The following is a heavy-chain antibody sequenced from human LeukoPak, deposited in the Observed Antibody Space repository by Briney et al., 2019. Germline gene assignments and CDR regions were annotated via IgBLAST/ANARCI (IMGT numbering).Heavy chain of an antibody. D-gene: IGHD3-3*01. CDR1: GDSVSRNMVA. Sequence: SQPLSLTSAISGDSVSRNMVASDWIRHSHSRVLEWLGRTYYRSKRYNDYGVSGKSRIHINHDTSKNQFSLQLNSVTPEDTAVYYCARDFGVVSPPLDYWGQGTLVSVSS. J-gene: IGHJ4*02. CDR2: TYYRSKRYN. V-gene: IGHV6-1*01. CDR3: ARDFGVVSPPLDY.